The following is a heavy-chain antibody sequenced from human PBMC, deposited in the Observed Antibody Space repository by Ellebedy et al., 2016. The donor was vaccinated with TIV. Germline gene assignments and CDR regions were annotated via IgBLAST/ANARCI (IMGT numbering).Heavy chain of an antibody. V-gene: IGHV3-30-3*01. J-gene: IGHJ4*02. D-gene: IGHD6-13*01. CDR1: GLTFRSYD. CDR3: ARGGFGSWFDY. Sequence: PGGSLRLSCAASGLTFRSYDVHWVRQAPGQGLEWVAAISYAGTNKEYADSVKGRFTISRDNSKNTVYLQMNSLRAEDKAVYYCARGGFGSWFDYWGQGTLATVSS. CDR2: ISYAGTNK.